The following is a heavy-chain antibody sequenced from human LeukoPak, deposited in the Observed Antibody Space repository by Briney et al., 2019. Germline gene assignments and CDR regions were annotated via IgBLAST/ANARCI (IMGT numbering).Heavy chain of an antibody. CDR2: IYYSGSI. V-gene: IGHV4-59*08. D-gene: IGHD2-21*01. CDR1: GGSISSYY. J-gene: IGHJ5*02. Sequence: PSETLSLTCTVSGGSISSYYWSWIRQPPGKGLEWIGYIYYSGSINYNPSLKSRVTISVDTSKNQFSLKLSSMTAADTAVYYCARGVNPASPYWFDPWGQGTLVTVSS. CDR3: ARGVNPASPYWFDP.